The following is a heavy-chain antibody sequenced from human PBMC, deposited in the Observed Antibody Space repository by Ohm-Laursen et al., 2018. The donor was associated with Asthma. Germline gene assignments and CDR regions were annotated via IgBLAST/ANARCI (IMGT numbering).Heavy chain of an antibody. Sequence: SLRLSCTASGFSFSTYGMHWVRQAPGKGLEWVAAMLHEGSNKYYGDSVKGRFTISRDNSKNTLYLQMNSLRPDGTAVYYCAKNSDGDYAPYYYYGMDVWGQGTTVTVSS. V-gene: IGHV3-30*18. CDR1: GFSFSTYG. CDR2: MLHEGSNK. CDR3: AKNSDGDYAPYYYYGMDV. J-gene: IGHJ6*02. D-gene: IGHD4-17*01.